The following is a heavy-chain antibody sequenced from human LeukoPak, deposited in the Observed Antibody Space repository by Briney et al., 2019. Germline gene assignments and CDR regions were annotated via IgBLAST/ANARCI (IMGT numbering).Heavy chain of an antibody. D-gene: IGHD1-26*01. CDR3: ARGALKWERPDNWFDP. Sequence: GGSLRLSCAASGFTFSSYGMHWVRQAPGKGLEWVAVISYDGSNKYYADSVKGRFTISRDNSKNTLYLQMGSLRAEDMAVYYCARGALKWERPDNWFDPCGQGTLVTVSS. CDR1: GFTFSSYG. J-gene: IGHJ5*02. CDR2: ISYDGSNK. V-gene: IGHV3-30*03.